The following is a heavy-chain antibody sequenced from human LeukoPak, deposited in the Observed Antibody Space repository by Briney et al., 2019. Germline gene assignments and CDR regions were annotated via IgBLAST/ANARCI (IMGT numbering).Heavy chain of an antibody. Sequence: GRSLRLSCAASGFIFSSYSMNWVRQAAGNGLEWVSSISSISTYILYADSVKGRFTISRDNAKNSLYLQMDSLGAEDTAVYYCARFETSTVRGDEYWGQGTLVAVSS. J-gene: IGHJ4*02. CDR2: ISSISTYI. CDR1: GFIFSSYS. CDR3: ARFETSTVRGDEY. V-gene: IGHV3-21*01. D-gene: IGHD3-10*02.